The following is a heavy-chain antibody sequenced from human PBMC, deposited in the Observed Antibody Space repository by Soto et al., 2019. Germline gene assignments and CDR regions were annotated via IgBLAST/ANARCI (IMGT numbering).Heavy chain of an antibody. Sequence: PSETLSLTCTVSGGSISSGGYYWSWIRQHPGKGLEWIGYIYYSGSTYYNPSLKSRVAISVDTSKNEFSLKLSSVTAADTAVYYCARHSSGTSFDPWGQGTLVTVSS. CDR2: IYYSGST. J-gene: IGHJ5*02. CDR1: GGSISSGGYY. V-gene: IGHV4-31*03. CDR3: ARHSSGTSFDP. D-gene: IGHD3-10*01.